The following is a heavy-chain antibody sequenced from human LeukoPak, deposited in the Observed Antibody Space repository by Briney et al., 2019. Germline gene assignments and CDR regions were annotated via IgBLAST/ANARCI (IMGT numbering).Heavy chain of an antibody. J-gene: IGHJ4*02. CDR2: ISGSGGST. V-gene: IGHV3-23*01. D-gene: IGHD6-19*01. CDR3: AKRGIAVAGKGFDY. Sequence: GGTLRLSCAASGFTFSSYGMSWVRQAPGKGLEWVSAISGSGGSTYYADSVKGRFTISRDNSKNTLYLQMNSLRAEDTAVYYCAKRGIAVAGKGFDYWGQGTLVTVSS. CDR1: GFTFSSYG.